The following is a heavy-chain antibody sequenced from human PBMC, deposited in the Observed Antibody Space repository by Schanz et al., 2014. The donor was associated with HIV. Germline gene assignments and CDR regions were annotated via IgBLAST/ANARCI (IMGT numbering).Heavy chain of an antibody. CDR3: VKRGSEASSNTWFADS. CDR1: GFTFSSYG. D-gene: IGHD3-10*01. Sequence: QVQLVESGGGVVQPGRSLRLSCAASGFTFSSYGMHWVRQAPGKGLEWVAVISYDGSNKYYVDSVKGRFTISRDNSEDTLYLQMNSLGVDDSAIYYCVKRGSEASSNTWFADSWGQGTLVTVSS. CDR2: ISYDGSNK. J-gene: IGHJ4*02. V-gene: IGHV3-33*05.